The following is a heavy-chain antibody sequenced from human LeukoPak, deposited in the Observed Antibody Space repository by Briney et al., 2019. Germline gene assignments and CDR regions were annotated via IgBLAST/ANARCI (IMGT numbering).Heavy chain of an antibody. D-gene: IGHD4-23*01. CDR1: GGSISSGDYY. CDR2: IYYSGST. CDR3: ARHKVDYGGNSVYFDY. J-gene: IGHJ4*02. Sequence: PSQTLSLTCTVSGGSISSGDYYWSWIRQPPGKGLEWIGYIYYSGSTYYNPSLKSRVTISVDTSKNQFSLKLSSVTAADTAVYYCARHKVDYGGNSVYFDYWGQGTLVTVSS. V-gene: IGHV4-30-4*08.